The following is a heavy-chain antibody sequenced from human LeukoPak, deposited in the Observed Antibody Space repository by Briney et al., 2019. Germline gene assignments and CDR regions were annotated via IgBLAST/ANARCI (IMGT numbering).Heavy chain of an antibody. CDR3: ARDRYCGGDCYSNAFDI. J-gene: IGHJ3*02. CDR2: ISGSSSDI. Sequence: GGSLRLSCAASGFTFTYYTMNWVRQAPGKGLEWVSSISGSSSDIYYADSVKGRFTISRDNAKNSLYLQMNSLRDEDTAVYYCARDRYCGGDCYSNAFDIWGQGTMVTVSS. CDR1: GFTFTYYT. V-gene: IGHV3-21*01. D-gene: IGHD2-21*02.